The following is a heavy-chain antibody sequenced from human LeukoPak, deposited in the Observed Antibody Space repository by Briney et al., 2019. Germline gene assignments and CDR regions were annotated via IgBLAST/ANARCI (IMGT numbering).Heavy chain of an antibody. J-gene: IGHJ4*02. CDR1: GCTLINYG. V-gene: IGHV1-18*01. Sequence: ASVKVSCKASGCTLINYGVTWVRQAPGQGLEWMGWISASNGNTNYAQKLQGRVTMTTETSTSTAYMELRSLRSDDTAVYYCARALSRGYSGYDYGLGYWGQGTLVTVSS. CDR3: ARALSRGYSGYDYGLGY. D-gene: IGHD5-12*01. CDR2: ISASNGNT.